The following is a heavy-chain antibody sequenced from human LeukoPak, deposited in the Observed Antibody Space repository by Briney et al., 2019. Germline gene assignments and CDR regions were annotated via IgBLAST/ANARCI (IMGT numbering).Heavy chain of an antibody. V-gene: IGHV1-8*03. CDR1: GYTFTSYD. J-gene: IGHJ4*02. D-gene: IGHD4-23*01. CDR2: MNPNSGNT. Sequence: GASVKVSCKASGYTFTSYDINWARQATGQGLEWMGWMNPNSGNTGYAQKFQGRVTITRNTSISTAYMELSSLRSEDTAVYYCARGGWDDYGGNSDIDYWGQGTLVTVSS. CDR3: ARGGWDDYGGNSDIDY.